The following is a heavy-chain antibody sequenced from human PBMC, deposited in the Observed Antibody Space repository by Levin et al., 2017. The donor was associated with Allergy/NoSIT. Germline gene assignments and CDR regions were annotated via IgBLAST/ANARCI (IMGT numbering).Heavy chain of an antibody. Sequence: SQTLSLTCTVSGGSIRNSYWSWIRQPPGKGLEWIGYIHSSGSTYYNPALKSRVTISVDTSKNQFSLRLTSLTAADTAVYYCARGDSTWYYWGQGSLVTVSS. CDR3: ARGDSTWYY. V-gene: IGHV4-59*01. D-gene: IGHD6-13*01. CDR2: IHSSGST. CDR1: GGSIRNSY. J-gene: IGHJ4*02.